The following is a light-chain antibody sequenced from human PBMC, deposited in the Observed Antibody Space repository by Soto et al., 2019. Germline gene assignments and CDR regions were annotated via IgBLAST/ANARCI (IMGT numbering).Light chain of an antibody. CDR1: QSVSSN. J-gene: IGKJ5*01. CDR3: QQYNNCPQVT. V-gene: IGKV3-15*01. Sequence: ETVMTQSPAALSVYPGERATLSCRASQSVSSNVAWYQQTPGQAPRLRLYGASTRAAGIPDRFSGSGSETEFTRTISSLQAEDFAVYYCQQYNNCPQVTFSQGTRLDIK. CDR2: GAS.